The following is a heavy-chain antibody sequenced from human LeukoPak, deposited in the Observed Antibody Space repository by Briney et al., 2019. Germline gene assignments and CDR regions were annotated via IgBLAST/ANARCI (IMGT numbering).Heavy chain of an antibody. V-gene: IGHV3-11*01. CDR3: ASDYGGNSRFDY. J-gene: IGHJ4*02. CDR1: GFTFSDYY. CDR2: ISSGGTTT. Sequence: GGPLRLSCAASGFTFSDYYMSWIRQAPGKGLEWVSYISSGGTTTYYADSVKGRFTISRDNAKNSLYLQMNSLRAEDTAVYYCASDYGGNSRFDYWGQGTLVTVSS. D-gene: IGHD4-23*01.